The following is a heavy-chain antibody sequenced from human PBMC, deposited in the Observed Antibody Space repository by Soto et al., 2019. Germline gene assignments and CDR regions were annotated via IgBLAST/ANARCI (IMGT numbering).Heavy chain of an antibody. D-gene: IGHD2-8*01. Sequence: EVQLLESGGGLVQPGGSLGLSCAASGFTFSSYAMSWVRQAPGKGLEWVSAISGGGDNTYYTDSVKGRFTISRDNSKNTVYLQMNSLRAEDTAVYYCVKSWMRRYCINGVCYAFDYWGQGTLVTVSS. CDR1: GFTFSSYA. CDR3: VKSWMRRYCINGVCYAFDY. CDR2: ISGGGDNT. J-gene: IGHJ4*02. V-gene: IGHV3-23*01.